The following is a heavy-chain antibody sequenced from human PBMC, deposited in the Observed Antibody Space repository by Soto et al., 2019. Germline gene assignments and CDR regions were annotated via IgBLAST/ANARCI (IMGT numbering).Heavy chain of an antibody. V-gene: IGHV1-2*02. CDR3: ARLRGGEWLLYDY. Sequence: QVQLVQSGAEGKKPGASVKVSCKASGYNFTGYYMHWVRQAPGQWLEWMGWINPNSGGTNYAQKFQGRVTMTRDTSISTAYMELSRLRSDDTAVYYCARLRGGEWLLYDYWGQGTLVTVS. CDR1: GYNFTGYY. CDR2: INPNSGGT. J-gene: IGHJ4*02. D-gene: IGHD3-3*01.